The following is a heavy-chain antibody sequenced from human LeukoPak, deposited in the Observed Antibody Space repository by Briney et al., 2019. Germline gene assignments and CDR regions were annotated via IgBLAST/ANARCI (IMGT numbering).Heavy chain of an antibody. CDR1: GGTFSSYA. V-gene: IGHV1-69*13. D-gene: IGHD5-24*01. CDR2: IIPIFGTA. CDR3: AREWDGYKNDAFDI. J-gene: IGHJ3*02. Sequence: GASVKVSCKASGGTFSSYAISWVRQAPGQGLEWMGGIIPIFGTANYAQKFQGRVTITADESTSTAYMELSSLRSEDTAVYYCAREWDGYKNDAFDIWGQGTMATVSS.